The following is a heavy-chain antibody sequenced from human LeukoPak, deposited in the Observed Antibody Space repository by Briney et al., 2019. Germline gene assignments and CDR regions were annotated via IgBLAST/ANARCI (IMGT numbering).Heavy chain of an antibody. J-gene: IGHJ4*02. Sequence: GGSLRLSCAASGFISSDFYMSWIRQAPGKGLEWISYISDGGDHTNYADSVKGRFSISRDDAKNSLFLQMNSLRAEDTAVYYCARRHDYLDYWGQGTLVTVSS. V-gene: IGHV3-11*06. CDR2: ISDGGDHT. CDR1: GFISSDFY. CDR3: ARRHDYLDY.